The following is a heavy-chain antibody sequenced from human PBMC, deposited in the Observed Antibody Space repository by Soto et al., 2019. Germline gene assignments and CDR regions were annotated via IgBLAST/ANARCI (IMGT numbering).Heavy chain of an antibody. V-gene: IGHV4-61*01. D-gene: IGHD3-3*01. J-gene: IGHJ4*02. CDR2: VYHTGDT. CDR1: GGSLAAGTVY. Sequence: SQTLCLTWSVSGGSLAAGTVYWSWVRQPPGKGLELIGYVYHTGDTKYNPSLQSRVTVSLDTSKKQFSLKLKSVTAADTAIYHCATEITIRGQGALVTVTS. CDR3: ATEITI.